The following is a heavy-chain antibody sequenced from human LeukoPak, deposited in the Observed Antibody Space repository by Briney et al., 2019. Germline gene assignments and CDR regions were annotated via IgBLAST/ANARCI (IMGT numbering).Heavy chain of an antibody. V-gene: IGHV3-30*02. CDR3: AKGGTSGWFYFDY. CDR1: GFTFSGYG. D-gene: IGHD6-19*01. J-gene: IGHJ4*02. Sequence: GGSLRLSCAASGFTFSGYGMHWVRQAPGKGLEWVTFIRYDGSDHHYTDSVKGRFTISRDTAKATLYLQMNSLIAEDTAVYYCAKGGTSGWFYFDYWGLGTLVTVSS. CDR2: IRYDGSDH.